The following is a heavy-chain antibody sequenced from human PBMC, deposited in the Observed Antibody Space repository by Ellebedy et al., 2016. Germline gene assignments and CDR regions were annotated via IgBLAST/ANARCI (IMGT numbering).Heavy chain of an antibody. CDR3: ARGPEKGDFDY. V-gene: IGHV4-59*13. CDR1: GDSMRSYY. CDR2: IYTSGRT. J-gene: IGHJ4*02. Sequence: GSLRLXCTVSGDSMRSYYWNWIRQPPGKGLEYIGYIYTSGRTNYKPSLKSRVIISLDTSKNQFSLRLSSVTPADTAVYFCARGPEKGDFDYWGQGTLVTVSS.